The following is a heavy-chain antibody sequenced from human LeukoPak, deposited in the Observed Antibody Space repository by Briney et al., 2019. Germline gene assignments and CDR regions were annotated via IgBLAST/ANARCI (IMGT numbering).Heavy chain of an antibody. V-gene: IGHV3-33*01. CDR2: IWYDGSNK. D-gene: IGHD2-2*02. CDR3: ARGGANIGVVPAAINFDY. J-gene: IGHJ4*02. Sequence: GRSLRLSCAASGFTFSSYGMHWVRQAPGKGLEWVAVIWYDGSNKYYVDSVKGRFTISRDNSKNTLYLQMNSLRAEATAVYYCARGGANIGVVPAAINFDYWGQGTLVTVSS. CDR1: GFTFSSYG.